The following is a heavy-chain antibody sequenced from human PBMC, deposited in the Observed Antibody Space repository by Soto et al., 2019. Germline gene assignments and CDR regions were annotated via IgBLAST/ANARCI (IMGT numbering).Heavy chain of an antibody. Sequence: QVHLQESGPGLVKPSETLSLTCAVSGVSIHNSHSFWGWIRQPPGKGLEFIANVYYSGGAHYNPSSKRRVTISVDQATSQVSLRMSSVTAADTAVYFCGRVVEGATRHTDFDSWGQGTLVTVSS. D-gene: IGHD2-21*01. CDR2: VYYSGGA. V-gene: IGHV4-39*01. CDR3: GRVVEGATRHTDFDS. CDR1: GVSIHNSHSF. J-gene: IGHJ5*01.